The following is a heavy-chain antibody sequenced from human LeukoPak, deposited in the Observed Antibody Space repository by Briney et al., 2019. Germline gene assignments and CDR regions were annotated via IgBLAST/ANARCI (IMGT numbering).Heavy chain of an antibody. D-gene: IGHD3-10*01. Sequence: PSETLSLTCAVSGYSISSGYYWGWIRPPPGKGLEWIGIIYHSGSTYYNPSLKSRVTISVDTTKNQFSLKLSSVTAADTAVYYCAKDEGLWFGELPFDYWGQGTLVTVSS. CDR3: AKDEGLWFGELPFDY. CDR1: GYSISSGYY. CDR2: IYHSGST. J-gene: IGHJ4*02. V-gene: IGHV4-38-2*02.